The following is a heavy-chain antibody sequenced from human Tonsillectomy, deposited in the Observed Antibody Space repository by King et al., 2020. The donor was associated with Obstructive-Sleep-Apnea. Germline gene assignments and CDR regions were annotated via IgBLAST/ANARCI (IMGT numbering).Heavy chain of an antibody. CDR1: GGSISSSSYY. D-gene: IGHD3-10*01. V-gene: IGHV4-39*07. CDR3: ARDVYGSGLHYYYYYGMDV. J-gene: IGHJ6*02. Sequence: QLQESGPGLVKPSETLSLTCTVSGGSISSSSYYWGWIRQPPGKGLEWIGSIYYSGSTYYNPSLKSRVTISVDTSKNQFSLKLSSVTAADTAVYYCARDVYGSGLHYYYYYGMDVWGQGTTVTVSS. CDR2: IYYSGST.